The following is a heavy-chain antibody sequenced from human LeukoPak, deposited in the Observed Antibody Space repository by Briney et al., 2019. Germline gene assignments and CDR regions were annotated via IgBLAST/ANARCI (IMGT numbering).Heavy chain of an antibody. J-gene: IGHJ5*02. CDR3: ARPLRVTMIRGAAFRASSDFDP. CDR2: INPNTGGT. D-gene: IGHD3-10*01. CDR1: GYTFSGYY. Sequence: SVKVSCKASGYTFSGYYIHWVRQAPGQGLEWMGWINPNTGGTKYAQRFQDRVTMTRDTSISTAYMEVSRLRYDDTAVYYCARPLRVTMIRGAAFRASSDFDPWGQGTLVTVSS. V-gene: IGHV1-2*02.